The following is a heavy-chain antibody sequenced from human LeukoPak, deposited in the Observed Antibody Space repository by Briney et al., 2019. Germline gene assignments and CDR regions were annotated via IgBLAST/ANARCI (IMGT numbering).Heavy chain of an antibody. V-gene: IGHV3-48*04. CDR1: GFIFSNYW. CDR3: GRVARGNYYHFDS. J-gene: IGHJ4*02. D-gene: IGHD1-26*01. Sequence: GGSLRLSCAASGFIFSNYWMTWVRQAPGKGLEWLSYISFNSETTSYADSVKGRFTSSRDYAKNSLYLQMNSLRAEDTAVYYCGRVARGNYYHFDSWGQGTLVTVSS. CDR2: ISFNSETT.